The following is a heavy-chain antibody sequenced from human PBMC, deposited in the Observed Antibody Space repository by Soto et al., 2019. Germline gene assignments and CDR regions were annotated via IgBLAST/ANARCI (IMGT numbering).Heavy chain of an antibody. D-gene: IGHD5-12*01. Sequence: EVQLLESGGGLVQPGASLRLSCAASGFTFTTFDMSWARQAPGKGLEWVSVVRGRDGSTSYADSLKRRFTISKDSSKNTLYLQMNSLRAEDTALYYCAKGAWLDYWGQGTLVTVSS. CDR3: AKGAWLDY. J-gene: IGHJ4*02. CDR2: VRGRDGST. CDR1: GFTFTTFD. V-gene: IGHV3-23*01.